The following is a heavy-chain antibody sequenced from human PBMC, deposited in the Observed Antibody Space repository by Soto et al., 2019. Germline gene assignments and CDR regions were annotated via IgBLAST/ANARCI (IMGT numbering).Heavy chain of an antibody. CDR1: GGSISSYY. J-gene: IGHJ6*02. V-gene: IGHV4-59*01. CDR3: ARVSIAAADTPKTHYYYYGMDV. D-gene: IGHD6-13*01. Sequence: PSGTLPITCTVSGGSISSYYWSWIRQPPGKRLEWVGYIYYSGSTNYNPSLKSRVTISVDTSKNQFSLKLSSVTAADTAVYYCARVSIAAADTPKTHYYYYGMDVWGHWTTVTVSS. CDR2: IYYSGST.